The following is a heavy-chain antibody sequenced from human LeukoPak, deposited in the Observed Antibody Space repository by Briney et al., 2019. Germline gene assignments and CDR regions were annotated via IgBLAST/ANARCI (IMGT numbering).Heavy chain of an antibody. V-gene: IGHV1-69*13. CDR3: AREGLGQLVRGAYHYYYYMDV. J-gene: IGHJ6*03. CDR2: IIPIFGTA. D-gene: IGHD6-6*01. CDR1: GGTFSSYA. Sequence: SVKVSCKASGGTFSSYAISRVRQAPGQGLEWMGGIIPIFGTANYAQKFQGRVTITADESTSTAYMELSSLRSEDTAVYYCAREGLGQLVRGAYHYYYYMDVWGKGTTVTVSS.